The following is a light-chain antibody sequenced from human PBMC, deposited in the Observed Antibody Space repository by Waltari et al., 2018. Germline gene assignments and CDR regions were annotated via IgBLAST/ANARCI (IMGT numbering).Light chain of an antibody. V-gene: IGKV4-1*01. CDR2: WAS. Sequence: DIVMTQSPDSLAVSLGERATINFKSSQSFLYSSNNKNYLAWYQQKPGQPPKLLIYWASTRESGVPDRFSGSGSGTDFTLTISSLQAEDVAVYYCQEYYGTPPDTFGQGTKLEIK. J-gene: IGKJ2*01. CDR3: QEYYGTPPDT. CDR1: QSFLYSSNNKNY.